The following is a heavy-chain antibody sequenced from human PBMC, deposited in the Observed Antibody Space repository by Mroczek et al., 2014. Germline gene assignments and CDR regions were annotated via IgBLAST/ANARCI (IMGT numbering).Heavy chain of an antibody. V-gene: IGHV1-2*02. D-gene: IGHD3-3*01. Sequence: QVQLVQSGAEVKKPGASVKVSCKASGYTFTGYYMHWVRQAPGQGLEWMGWINPNSGGTNYAQKFQGRVTMTRDTSISTAYMELSRLRSDDTAVYYCARDLIFGVVMGGMDVWGQGTTVTVSS. CDR1: GYTFTGYY. CDR2: INPNSGGT. CDR3: ARDLIFGVVMGGMDV. J-gene: IGHJ6*02.